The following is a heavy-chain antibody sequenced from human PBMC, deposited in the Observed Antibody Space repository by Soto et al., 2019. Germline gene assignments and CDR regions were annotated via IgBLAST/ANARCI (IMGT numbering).Heavy chain of an antibody. CDR2: ISGSGGST. CDR1: GFTFSSYA. J-gene: IGHJ4*02. D-gene: IGHD3-10*01. CDR3: AKGEELLWFGELPDSLFDY. Sequence: GGSLRLSCAASGFTFSSYAMSWVRQAPGKGLEWVSAISGSGGSTYYADSVKGRFTISRDNSKNTLYLQMNSLRAEDTAVYYCAKGEELLWFGELPDSLFDYWGQGTLVTVSS. V-gene: IGHV3-23*01.